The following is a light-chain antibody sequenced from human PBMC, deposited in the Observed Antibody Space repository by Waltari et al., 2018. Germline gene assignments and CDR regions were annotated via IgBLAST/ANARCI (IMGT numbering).Light chain of an antibody. CDR2: RNN. J-gene: IGLJ3*02. Sequence: QSILTQPSSASATPGQTATISCSGGTSTFGSNLVSWYQDVPGTAPNLLIFRNNQRPPGVSARFSGSKSGTSASLVIGGLRSEDEGTYFCSSWDDTLGVLLFGGGTKLTVL. CDR3: SSWDDTLGVLL. V-gene: IGLV1-47*01. CDR1: TSTFGSNL.